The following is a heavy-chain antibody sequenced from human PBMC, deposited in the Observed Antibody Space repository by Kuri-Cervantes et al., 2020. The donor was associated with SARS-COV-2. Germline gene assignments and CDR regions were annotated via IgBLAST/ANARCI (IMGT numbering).Heavy chain of an antibody. D-gene: IGHD4-17*01. J-gene: IGHJ4*02. Sequence: GGSLRLSCAASGFTFSSYGMNWVRQAPGKGLEWVSYISSSSNTIYYADSVKGRFIISRDNAKNPLYLQMNSLRVEDTALYYCARAYGDYVFREGLDSWGQGTLVTVSS. V-gene: IGHV3-48*04. CDR1: GFTFSSYG. CDR3: ARAYGDYVFREGLDS. CDR2: ISSSSNTI.